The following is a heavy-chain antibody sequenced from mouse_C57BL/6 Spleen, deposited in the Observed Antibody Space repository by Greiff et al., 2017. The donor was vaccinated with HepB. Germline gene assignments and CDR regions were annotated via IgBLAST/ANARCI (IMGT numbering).Heavy chain of an antibody. V-gene: IGHV5-6*01. CDR1: GFTFSSYG. J-gene: IGHJ3*01. CDR2: ISSGGSYT. D-gene: IGHD2-1*01. CDR3: ARHVGGNYVGFAY. Sequence: EVHLVESGGDLVKPGGSLKLSCAASGFTFSSYGMSWVRQTPDKRLEWVATISSGGSYTYYPDSVKGRFTISRDNAKNTLYLQMSSLKSEDTAMYYCARHVGGNYVGFAYWGQGTLVTVSA.